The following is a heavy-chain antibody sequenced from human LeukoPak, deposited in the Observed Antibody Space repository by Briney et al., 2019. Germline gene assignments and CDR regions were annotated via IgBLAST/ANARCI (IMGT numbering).Heavy chain of an antibody. V-gene: IGHV3-23*01. CDR3: AKEQITMVRGVKTNWFDP. D-gene: IGHD3-10*01. Sequence: GGSLRLSCAASGFTFSSYWMSWVRQAPGKGLEWVSAISGSGGSTYYADSVKGRFTISRDNSKNTLYLQMNSLRAEDTAVYYCAKEQITMVRGVKTNWFDPWGQGTLVTVSS. CDR2: ISGSGGST. J-gene: IGHJ5*02. CDR1: GFTFSSYW.